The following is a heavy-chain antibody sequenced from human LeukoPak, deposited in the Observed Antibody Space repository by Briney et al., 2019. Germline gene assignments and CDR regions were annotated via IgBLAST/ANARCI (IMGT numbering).Heavy chain of an antibody. V-gene: IGHV4-39*01. Sequence: PSETLSLTCTVSGGSISDSNYFWGWIRQPPGKGLEWIGTIYYSGSTYYKSRVSVSVDTSKNQFSLKLSSVIAADTAIYFCAGGLVIPTAGDAFDVWGQGTMVTVPS. J-gene: IGHJ3*01. CDR2: IYYSGST. CDR1: GGSISDSNYF. D-gene: IGHD2-2*01. CDR3: AGGLVIPTAGDAFDV.